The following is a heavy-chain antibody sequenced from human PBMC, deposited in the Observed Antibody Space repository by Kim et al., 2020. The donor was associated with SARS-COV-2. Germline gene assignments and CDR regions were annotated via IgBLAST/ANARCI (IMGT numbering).Heavy chain of an antibody. V-gene: IGHV3-21*01. D-gene: IGHD3-10*01. J-gene: IGHJ4*02. CDR1: GFTFSSYS. CDR2: ISSSSSYI. Sequence: GGSLRLSCAASGFTFSSYSMNWVRQAPGKGLEWVSSISSSSSYIYYADSVKGRFTISRDNAKNSLYLQMNSLRAEDTAVYYCARGRGVRYYFDYWGQGTLVTVSS. CDR3: ARGRGVRYYFDY.